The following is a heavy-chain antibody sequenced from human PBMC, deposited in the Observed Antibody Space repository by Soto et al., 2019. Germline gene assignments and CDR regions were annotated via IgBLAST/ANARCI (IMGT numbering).Heavy chain of an antibody. CDR3: VRSGTARLLRHSWFDT. Sequence: EVQLVESGGGLVKPGGSLRLSCAASGFTFNTYDMNWVRQAPGKGLEWVSSITTSSAYIYYADSLKGRITISRDTAKNSQVLQTNSLRADDTAVYYCVRSGTARLLRHSWFDTWGQGTLVTVSS. CDR2: ITTSSAYI. CDR1: GFTFNTYD. V-gene: IGHV3-21*01. J-gene: IGHJ5*02. D-gene: IGHD2-21*01.